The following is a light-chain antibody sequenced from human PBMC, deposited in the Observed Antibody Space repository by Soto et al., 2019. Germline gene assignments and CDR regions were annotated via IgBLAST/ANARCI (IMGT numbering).Light chain of an antibody. V-gene: IGKV1-5*03. CDR1: QSISSW. Sequence: DIPMTQSPSTLSASVGDRVTITCRASQSISSWLAWYQQKPGKAPKVLISKASSLESGVPPRFSGSGSGTEFTLTISSLQPDDFATYYCQQYDSNSRTFGQGTKVEIK. J-gene: IGKJ1*01. CDR2: KAS. CDR3: QQYDSNSRT.